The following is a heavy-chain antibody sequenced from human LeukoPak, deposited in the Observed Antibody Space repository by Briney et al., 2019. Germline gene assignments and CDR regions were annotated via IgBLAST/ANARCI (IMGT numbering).Heavy chain of an antibody. J-gene: IGHJ5*02. Sequence: ASVKVSCKASGYMFTNNWIHWVRQAPGQGLEWMGLINPNGDRTFYAQKLQDRVTLTTDMSATSIYMELSSLRSEDTAVYYCARDHSNTRTWWFDPWGQGTLVIVSS. CDR1: GYMFTNNW. CDR3: ARDHSNTRTWWFDP. V-gene: IGHV1-46*04. D-gene: IGHD2/OR15-2a*01. CDR2: INPNGDRT.